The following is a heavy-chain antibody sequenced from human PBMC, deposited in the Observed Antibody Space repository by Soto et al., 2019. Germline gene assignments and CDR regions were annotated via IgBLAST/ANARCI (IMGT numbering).Heavy chain of an antibody. CDR1: GGSFSGYY. Sequence: SETLSLTCAVYGGSFSGYYWSWIRQPPGKGLEWIGEINHSGSTNYNPSLKSRVTISVDTSKNQFSLKLSSVTAADTAVYYCARGSSLSTSPPMDVWGKGTTVTVSS. D-gene: IGHD2-2*01. CDR2: INHSGST. CDR3: ARGSSLSTSPPMDV. V-gene: IGHV4-34*01. J-gene: IGHJ6*04.